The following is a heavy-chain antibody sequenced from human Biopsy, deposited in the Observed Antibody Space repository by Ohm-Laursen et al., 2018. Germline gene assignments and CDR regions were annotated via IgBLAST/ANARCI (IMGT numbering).Heavy chain of an antibody. J-gene: IGHJ4*02. Sequence: SLGLSCAASGFTINSNYMNWARQAPGKGLEWVSVIYTGDITSYADSVKGRFTISRDISKNALYLHMNSLRAEDRGVYYCVRGLADGVHLNWGQGTLVAVSS. CDR3: VRGLADGVHLN. CDR2: IYTGDIT. D-gene: IGHD4-17*01. V-gene: IGHV3-66*01. CDR1: GFTINSNY.